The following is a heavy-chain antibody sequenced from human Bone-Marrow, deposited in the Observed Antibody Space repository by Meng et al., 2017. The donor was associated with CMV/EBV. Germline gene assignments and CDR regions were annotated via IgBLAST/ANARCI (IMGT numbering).Heavy chain of an antibody. V-gene: IGHV3-23*01. J-gene: IGHJ4*02. D-gene: IGHD3-16*01. Sequence: GGSLRLSCAASGFTFSSYAMSWVRQAPGKGLEWVSTISPSGGNTYYADSVKGRFTISRDNSKNTLYLQMNTLRGEDTAIYYCAKVITAYFDYWGQGTLVTVSS. CDR3: AKVITAYFDY. CDR1: GFTFSSYA. CDR2: ISPSGGNT.